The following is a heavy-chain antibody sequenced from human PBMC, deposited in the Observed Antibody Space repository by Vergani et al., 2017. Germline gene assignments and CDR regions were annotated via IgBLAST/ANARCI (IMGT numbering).Heavy chain of an antibody. J-gene: IGHJ6*04. D-gene: IGHD2-2*01. CDR1: GYTFTSYG. Sequence: QVQLVQSGAEVKKPGASVKVSCKASGYTFTSYGISWVRQAPGQGLEWMGWISAYNGNTNYAQKLQGRVTMTTGTSTSTAYMELRSLRSADTAVYYCARDKIVGPAAMRESRGGEEVDYYYYGMDVWGKGTTVTVSS. V-gene: IGHV1-18*01. CDR3: ARDKIVGPAAMRESRGGEEVDYYYYGMDV. CDR2: ISAYNGNT.